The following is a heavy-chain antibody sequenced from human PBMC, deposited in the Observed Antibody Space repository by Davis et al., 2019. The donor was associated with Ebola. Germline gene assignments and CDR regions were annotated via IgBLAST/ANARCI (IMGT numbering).Heavy chain of an antibody. V-gene: IGHV3-21*01. CDR2: ISVSSGYI. J-gene: IGHJ3*02. CDR1: GFTFSSYT. CDR3: AREMATTNDAFDI. Sequence: GGSLRLSCAASGFTFSSYTMNWVRQAPGKGLEWVSSISVSSGYIYYEDSVKGRFTISRDNAKNTLYLQKNSLRVEDTAVYYCAREMATTNDAFDIWGQGTMVSVSS. D-gene: IGHD5-24*01.